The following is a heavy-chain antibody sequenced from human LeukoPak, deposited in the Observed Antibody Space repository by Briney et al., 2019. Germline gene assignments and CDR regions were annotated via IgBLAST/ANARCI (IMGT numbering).Heavy chain of an antibody. V-gene: IGHV1-2*02. CDR3: ASGSEYYFDY. J-gene: IGHJ4*02. Sequence: ASVKVTCKASGYTFTDYYMHRVRQAPGQGLEWMGWINPNSGGTNYAQKFQGRVTMTEDTSTDTAYMELSSLRSEDTAVYYCASGSEYYFDYWGQGTLVTVSS. CDR2: INPNSGGT. CDR1: GYTFTDYY. D-gene: IGHD1-14*01.